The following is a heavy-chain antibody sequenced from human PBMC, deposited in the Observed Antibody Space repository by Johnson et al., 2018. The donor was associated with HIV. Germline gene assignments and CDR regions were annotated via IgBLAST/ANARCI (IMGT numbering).Heavy chain of an antibody. Sequence: QVQLVESGGGLVQPGRSLKLSCAASGFTFDDYAMHWVRQTPGKGLEWVAFIRYDGSNKYYADSVKGRFTISRDNSKNTLYLQMNSLRAEDTAVYYCAARIAVADDDAFDIWGQGTMVTVSS. J-gene: IGHJ3*02. CDR1: GFTFDDYA. D-gene: IGHD6-19*01. CDR2: IRYDGSNK. V-gene: IGHV3-30*02. CDR3: AARIAVADDDAFDI.